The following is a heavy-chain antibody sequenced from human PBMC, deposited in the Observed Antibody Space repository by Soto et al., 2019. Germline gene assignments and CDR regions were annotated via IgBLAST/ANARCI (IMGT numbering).Heavy chain of an antibody. CDR1: GFTFSSYW. J-gene: IGHJ4*02. CDR3: AGDYNFDY. Sequence: LRLSCVASGFTFSSYWMHWVRQAPGKGLVWVARINGDGSGTNYAESVRGRFTISRDNAKNTLYLEMNSLRAEDTAGYYCAGDYNFDYWGQGTLVTVSS. V-gene: IGHV3-74*01. CDR2: INGDGSGT. D-gene: IGHD4-4*01.